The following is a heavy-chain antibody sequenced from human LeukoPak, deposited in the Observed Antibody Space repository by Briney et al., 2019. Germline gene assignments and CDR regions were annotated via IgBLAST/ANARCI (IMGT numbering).Heavy chain of an antibody. Sequence: ASVKVSCKASGYTLTDSYMHLVRQAPGQGLEWLAWINPNSGDTNYAQKFQGRVTVTRDTSISTAYMELSGLTSHDTAVYYCATEEQYRNYFDHWGQGTLVTVSA. J-gene: IGHJ4*02. V-gene: IGHV1-2*02. CDR3: ATEEQYRNYFDH. D-gene: IGHD5-18*01. CDR1: GYTLTDSY. CDR2: INPNSGDT.